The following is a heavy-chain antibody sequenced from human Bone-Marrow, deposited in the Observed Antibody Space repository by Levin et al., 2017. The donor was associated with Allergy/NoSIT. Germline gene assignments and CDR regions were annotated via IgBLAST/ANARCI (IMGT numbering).Heavy chain of an antibody. D-gene: IGHD3-9*01. J-gene: IGHJ4*02. CDR1: GYTFTSYA. Sequence: GESLKISCKASGYTFTSYAMHWVRQAPGQRLEWMGWINAGNGNTKYSQKFQGRVTITRDTSASTAYMELSSLRSEDTAVYYCARGGYILTGYPYNYWGQGTLVTVSS. V-gene: IGHV1-3*01. CDR3: ARGGYILTGYPYNY. CDR2: INAGNGNT.